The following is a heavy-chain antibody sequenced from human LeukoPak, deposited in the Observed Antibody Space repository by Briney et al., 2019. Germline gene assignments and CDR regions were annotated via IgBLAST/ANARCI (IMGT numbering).Heavy chain of an antibody. J-gene: IGHJ4*02. CDR3: ARQSGNYVD. Sequence: GALVKVSCNASGYTFTGFFIHWVRQAPGQGLEWMGRINPKSGGTNSVQKFQDGATMTSDTSITTAYMELSRLRSDDTAVYYCARQSGNYVDWGQGTLVTVSS. V-gene: IGHV1-2*06. CDR1: GYTFTGFF. D-gene: IGHD3-10*02. CDR2: INPKSGGT.